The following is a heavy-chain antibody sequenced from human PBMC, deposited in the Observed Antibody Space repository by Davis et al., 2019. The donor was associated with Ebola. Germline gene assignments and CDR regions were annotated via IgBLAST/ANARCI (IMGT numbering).Heavy chain of an antibody. Sequence: GESLKISCAASGFTFSDNSMSWIRQAPGKGLEWVANINHDGSEKYYLDSVKGRFTISRDNAKNSVDLQMHSLRAEDTAVYYCARERLSGFWSGYPDYWGQGTLVTVSS. CDR3: ARERLSGFWSGYPDY. CDR2: INHDGSEK. V-gene: IGHV3-7*01. J-gene: IGHJ4*02. CDR1: GFTFSDNS. D-gene: IGHD3-3*01.